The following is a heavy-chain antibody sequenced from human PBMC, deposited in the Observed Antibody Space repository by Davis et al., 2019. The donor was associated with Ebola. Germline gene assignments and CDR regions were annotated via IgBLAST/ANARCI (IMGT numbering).Heavy chain of an antibody. J-gene: IGHJ6*02. CDR1: GFTFTSYS. V-gene: IGHV3-23*01. CDR2: ISGSGTGT. CDR3: AKGSLYGSRSITAGMDV. D-gene: IGHD4-17*01. Sequence: GSLRLSCAASGFTFTSYSVTWVRQAPGKGLEWVSGISGSGTGTYYADSVKGRFTFSRDNSKNTLYLQMNSLRAEDTAVYYCAKGSLYGSRSITAGMDVWGQGTTVTVSS.